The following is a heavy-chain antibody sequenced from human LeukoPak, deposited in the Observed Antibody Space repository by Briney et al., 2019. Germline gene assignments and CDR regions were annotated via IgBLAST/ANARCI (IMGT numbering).Heavy chain of an antibody. J-gene: IGHJ4*02. V-gene: IGHV4-59*12. D-gene: IGHD2-15*01. CDR1: GGSISSYY. Sequence: SETLSLTCTVSGGSISSYYWSWIRQSPGKGLEWIGYIYYSGSTNYNPSLKSRVTISVDTSKNQFSLKLSSVTAADTAVYYCARERSDDGWSYPDYWGQGTLVTVSS. CDR3: ARERSDDGWSYPDY. CDR2: IYYSGST.